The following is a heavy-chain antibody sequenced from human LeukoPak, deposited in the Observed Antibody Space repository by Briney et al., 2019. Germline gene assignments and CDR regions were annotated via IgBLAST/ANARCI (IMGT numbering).Heavy chain of an antibody. V-gene: IGHV4-39*07. Sequence: SETLSLTCTVSGGSISSSSYYWGWIRQPPGKGLEWIGSSYYSGSTYYNPSLKSRVTISVDTSKNQFSLKLSSVTAADTAVYYCARDQSGRDYWGQGTLVTVSS. CDR2: SYYSGST. D-gene: IGHD1-26*01. J-gene: IGHJ4*02. CDR1: GGSISSSSYY. CDR3: ARDQSGRDY.